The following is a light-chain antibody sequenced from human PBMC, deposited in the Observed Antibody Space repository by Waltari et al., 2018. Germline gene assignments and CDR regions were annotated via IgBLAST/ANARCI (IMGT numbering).Light chain of an antibody. CDR2: GAS. J-gene: IGKJ1*01. Sequence: EIVLTQSPGTLSLSPGERATLSCRASQSVSRALAWYQQNPGQAPRLLIYGASNRATGIPDRFSGSGSGTDFSLIISRLEPEDFAVNYCQHYVSLPVTFGQGTKVEIK. V-gene: IGKV3-20*01. CDR3: QHYVSLPVT. CDR1: QSVSRA.